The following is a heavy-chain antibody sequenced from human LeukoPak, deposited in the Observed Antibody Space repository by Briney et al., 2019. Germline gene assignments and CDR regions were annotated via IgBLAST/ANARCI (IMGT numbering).Heavy chain of an antibody. V-gene: IGHV3-30-3*01. J-gene: IGHJ4*02. D-gene: IGHD1-26*01. CDR2: TSSDLNVK. CDR1: GFTFRNYV. Sequence: PGVSLRLSCAASGFTFRNYVIHWVRQAPGKGLEWVAVTSSDLNVKLYADSVKGRFTISRDNAKNSLYLQMNSLRDEDTAVYYCASSGSYRFDYWGQGTLVTVSS. CDR3: ASSGSYRFDY.